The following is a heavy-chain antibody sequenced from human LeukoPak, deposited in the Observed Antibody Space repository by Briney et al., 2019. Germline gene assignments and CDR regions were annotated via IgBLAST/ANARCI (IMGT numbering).Heavy chain of an antibody. D-gene: IGHD6-13*01. Sequence: PSETLSLTCTVSGGSISSYYWSWIRQPPGKGLEWIGRIYTSGSTNYNPSLKSRVTMSVDTSKKQFSLKLSSVTAADTAVYYCGRDRVFHLYYMDVWGKGTTVTVSS. CDR3: GRDRVFHLYYMDV. V-gene: IGHV4-4*07. CDR2: IYTSGST. J-gene: IGHJ6*03. CDR1: GGSISSYY.